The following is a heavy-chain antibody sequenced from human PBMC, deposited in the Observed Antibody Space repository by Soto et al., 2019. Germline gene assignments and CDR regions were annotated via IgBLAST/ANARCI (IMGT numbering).Heavy chain of an antibody. Sequence: SETLSLTCAVYGGSFSGYYWSWIRQPPGKGLEWIGEINHSGSTNYNPSLKSRVTISVDTSKNQFSLKLSSVTAADTAVYYCARLYSSGWRYWGQGTLVTVSS. CDR3: ARLYSSGWRY. CDR1: GGSFSGYY. V-gene: IGHV4-34*01. CDR2: INHSGST. J-gene: IGHJ4*02. D-gene: IGHD6-19*01.